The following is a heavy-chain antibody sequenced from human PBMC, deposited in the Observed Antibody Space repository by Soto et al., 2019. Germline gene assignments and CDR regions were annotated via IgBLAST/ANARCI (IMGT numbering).Heavy chain of an antibody. CDR2: IYYSGST. V-gene: IGHV4-39*01. J-gene: IGHJ6*02. D-gene: IGHD1-1*01. Sequence: SETLSLTCTVSGGSISSSSYYWGWIRQPPGKGLEWIGSIYYSGSTYYNPSLKSRVTISVDTSKNQFSLKMSSVTAADTAVYYCARLEEGPFWNTLAPYSYYGMDVWYQGTTVTVFS. CDR3: ARLEEGPFWNTLAPYSYYGMDV. CDR1: GGSISSSSYY.